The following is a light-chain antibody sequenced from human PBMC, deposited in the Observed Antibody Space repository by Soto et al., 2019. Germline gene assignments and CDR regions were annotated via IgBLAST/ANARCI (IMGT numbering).Light chain of an antibody. CDR2: GAS. Sequence: DIQMTQSPSSLSASVGDRVSISCRASQSIGNSLNWYQQKPGKAPKFLIYGASSLQSGVPSRFSGSGSGTDFTITISSLQPEEFATYYCQQSFSILPLTFGGGTKIEIK. CDR3: QQSFSILPLT. J-gene: IGKJ4*01. CDR1: QSIGNS. V-gene: IGKV1-39*01.